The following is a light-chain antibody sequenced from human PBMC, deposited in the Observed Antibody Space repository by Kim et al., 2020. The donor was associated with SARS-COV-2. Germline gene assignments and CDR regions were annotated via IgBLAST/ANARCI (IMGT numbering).Light chain of an antibody. CDR3: QQRSNWPLT. J-gene: IGKJ4*01. Sequence: PGERAALSCRASQSVGRSLAWYQQRPGQAPRLLIYDASTRATGIPARFSGSGSGTDFTLTISSLEPEDFAVYHCQQRSNWPLTFGGGTKVDI. CDR2: DAS. CDR1: QSVGRS. V-gene: IGKV3-11*01.